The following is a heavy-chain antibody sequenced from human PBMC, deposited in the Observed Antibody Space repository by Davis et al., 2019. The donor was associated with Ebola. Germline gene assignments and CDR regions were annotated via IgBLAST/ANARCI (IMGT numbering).Heavy chain of an antibody. V-gene: IGHV4-4*02. J-gene: IGHJ6*02. CDR1: GGSINSHHW. Sequence: PSETLSPTCVVSGGSINSHHWWTWVRLPPGKGLEWIGELNQSGGTNYNPSLRSRVTISVDKSKNQFSLRLTSVTAADTAVYFCTRRPSWTRDSSFYYGMGVWGQGTTVTVS. D-gene: IGHD3-16*02. CDR2: LNQSGGT. CDR3: TRRPSWTRDSSFYYGMGV.